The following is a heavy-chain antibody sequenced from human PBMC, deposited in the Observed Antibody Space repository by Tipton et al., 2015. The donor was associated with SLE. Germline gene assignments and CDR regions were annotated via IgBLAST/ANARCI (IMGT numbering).Heavy chain of an antibody. CDR1: GGSISSSSYY. V-gene: IGHV4-39*01. J-gene: IGHJ4*02. CDR2: IYYSGST. Sequence: TLSLTCTVSGGSISSSSYYRGWIRQPPGKGLEWIGSIYYSGSTYYNPSLKSRVTISVDTSKNQFSLKLSSVTAADTAVYYCAGTPWLVRFEYWGQGTLVTVSS. D-gene: IGHD3-10*01. CDR3: AGTPWLVRFEY.